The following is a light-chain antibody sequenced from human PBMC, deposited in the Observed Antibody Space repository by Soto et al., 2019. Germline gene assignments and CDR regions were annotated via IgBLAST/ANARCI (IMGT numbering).Light chain of an antibody. CDR3: QQGYSPLLT. CDR1: PSISKY. V-gene: IGKV1-39*01. Sequence: DIQMTQSPSSLSASVGDRVTLTCRASPSISKYLNWYQLKSGKGPKLLIYGTSTLQSGVPSRFSGSGSGTDFTLTISDLQPEDFAVYYCQQGYSPLLTFGGGTRVEIK. CDR2: GTS. J-gene: IGKJ4*01.